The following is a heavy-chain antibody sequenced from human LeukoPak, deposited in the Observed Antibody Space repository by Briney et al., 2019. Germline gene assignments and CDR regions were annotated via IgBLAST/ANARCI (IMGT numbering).Heavy chain of an antibody. V-gene: IGHV1-8*01. CDR2: MNPNSGNT. Sequence: ASVKVSCKASGYTFTSYDINWVRQATGQGLEWMGWMNPNSGNTGYAQKFQGGVTMTRNTSISTAYMELSSLRSEDTAVYYCATGARVVVPAATYYYYYGMDVWGQGTTVTVSS. CDR1: GYTFTSYD. D-gene: IGHD2-2*01. J-gene: IGHJ6*02. CDR3: ATGARVVVPAATYYYYYGMDV.